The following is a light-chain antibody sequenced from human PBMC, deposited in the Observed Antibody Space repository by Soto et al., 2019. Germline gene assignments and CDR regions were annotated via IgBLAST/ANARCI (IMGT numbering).Light chain of an antibody. Sequence: EIVLTQSPATLSLSPGERATLSCRASQSVTSNYLAWYQQKPGQAPRLLLFGTSIRDTGIPVRFSGSGSGTDFTLTITRLEPEDFAVYYCQHRGTFGQGTKVDIK. CDR3: QHRGT. CDR1: QSVTSNY. V-gene: IGKV3D-20*02. J-gene: IGKJ1*01. CDR2: GTS.